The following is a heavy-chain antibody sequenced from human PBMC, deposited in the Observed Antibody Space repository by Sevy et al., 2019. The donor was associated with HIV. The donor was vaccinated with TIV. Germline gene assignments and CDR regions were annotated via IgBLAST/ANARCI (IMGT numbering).Heavy chain of an antibody. V-gene: IGHV3-9*01. CDR3: AKDGVAGDYYYYGMDV. D-gene: IGHD6-19*01. CDR1: GFTFDDYA. Sequence: SLKISCAASGFTFDDYAMHWVRQAPGKGLEWVSGISWNSGRIGYADSVKSRFTISRDNAKNSLYLQMNSLRAEDTALYYCAKDGVAGDYYYYGMDVWGQGTTVTVSS. J-gene: IGHJ6*02. CDR2: ISWNSGRI.